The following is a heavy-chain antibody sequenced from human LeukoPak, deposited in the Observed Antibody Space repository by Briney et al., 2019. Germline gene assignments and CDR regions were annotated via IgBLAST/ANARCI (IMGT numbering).Heavy chain of an antibody. CDR3: AREEQGYCSSTSCYEGVR. J-gene: IGHJ4*02. V-gene: IGHV4-4*07. Sequence: SETLSLTCTVSGGSISSYYWSWIRQPAGKGLEWIGRIYTSGSTNYNPSLKSRVTMSVDTSKNQFSLKLSSVTAADTAVYYCAREEQGYCSSTSCYEGVRWGQGTLVTVSS. CDR2: IYTSGST. D-gene: IGHD2-2*01. CDR1: GGSISSYY.